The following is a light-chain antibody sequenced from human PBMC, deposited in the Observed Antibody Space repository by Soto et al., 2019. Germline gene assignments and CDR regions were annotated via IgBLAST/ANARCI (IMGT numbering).Light chain of an antibody. V-gene: IGKV3-20*01. Sequence: ESVVLGARRTLYKSPGERATLSCRTSQSVSNNYLSWYQQKPGQAPRLLIYGASSRATGIPDRFSGSGSGTDFTLSISRLEHEDFAEYYCQQYRSLWTFGQGTKVDIK. CDR2: GAS. J-gene: IGKJ1*01. CDR3: QQYRSLWT. CDR1: QSVSNNY.